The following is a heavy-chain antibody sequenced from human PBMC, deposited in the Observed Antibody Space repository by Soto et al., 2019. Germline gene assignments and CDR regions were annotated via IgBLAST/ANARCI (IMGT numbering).Heavy chain of an antibody. D-gene: IGHD6-13*01. CDR3: ARPGYSSSWYWFDS. J-gene: IGHJ5*01. Sequence: SETLSLTCTVSGGSIRSRDYYWGWIRQPPNKGLEWIGSMHYGGSTFYNPSLKSRVTISVDTSRNQISLKVTSVTAADTGLYYCARPGYSSSWYWFDSWGRGTRVTVSS. V-gene: IGHV4-39*01. CDR1: GGSIRSRDYY. CDR2: MHYGGST.